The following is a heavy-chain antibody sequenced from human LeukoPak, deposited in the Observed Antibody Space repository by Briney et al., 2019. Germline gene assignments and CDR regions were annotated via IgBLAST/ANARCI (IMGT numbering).Heavy chain of an antibody. V-gene: IGHV4-59*12. CDR3: VRESRIMTTVRYWFDP. Sequence: SETLSLTCIVSGGSISSYYWSWIRQPPGKGLEWIGSIYYNGGTYYNPSLKSRVTISVDTSKNQFSVKLSSVTAADTAVYYCVRESRIMTTVRYWFDPWGQGTLVTVSS. CDR1: GGSISSYY. CDR2: IYYNGGT. J-gene: IGHJ5*02. D-gene: IGHD1-1*01.